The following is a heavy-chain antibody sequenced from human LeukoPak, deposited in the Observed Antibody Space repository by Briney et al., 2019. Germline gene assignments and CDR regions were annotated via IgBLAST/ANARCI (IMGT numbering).Heavy chain of an antibody. CDR1: GFTFSSYA. J-gene: IGHJ4*02. V-gene: IGHV3-30*04. CDR2: ISYDGSNK. D-gene: IGHD3-16*01. Sequence: GGSLRLSCAASGFTFSSYAMHWVRQAPGKGLEWVAVISYDGSNKYYADSVKGRFTISRDNAKNSLYLQMNSLRAEDTALYYCAKDLGYRGGYFDYWGQGTLVTVSS. CDR3: AKDLGYRGGYFDY.